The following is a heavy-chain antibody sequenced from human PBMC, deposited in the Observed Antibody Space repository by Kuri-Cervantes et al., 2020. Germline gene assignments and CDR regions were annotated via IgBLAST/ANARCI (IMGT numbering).Heavy chain of an antibody. CDR3: ARETPWRITAALKDAFDI. D-gene: IGHD6-13*01. V-gene: IGHV4-39*07. CDR2: IYYSGST. J-gene: IGHJ3*02. CDR1: GGSISSSSYY. Sequence: SETLSLTCTVSGGSISSSSYYWGWIRQPPGKGLEWIGSIYYSGSTYYNPSLKSRVTISVDTSKNQFSLKLSSVTAADTAVYYCARETPWRITAALKDAFDIWGQGTMVTVSS.